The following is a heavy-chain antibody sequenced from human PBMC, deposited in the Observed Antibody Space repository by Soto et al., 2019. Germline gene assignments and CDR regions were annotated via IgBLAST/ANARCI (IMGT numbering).Heavy chain of an antibody. V-gene: IGHV3-23*01. CDR3: AKDRNYPRDQFHY. J-gene: IGHJ4*02. CDR2: ISANGQGI. Sequence: LRLSCAASGFTFSTYALSWVRQAPGKGLEWVSAISANGQGIYYADPVRGRFTISRDNSKNTIFLHMDSLRAEDTAVYYCAKDRNYPRDQFHYWGQGTQVTVSS. D-gene: IGHD1-7*01. CDR1: GFTFSTYA.